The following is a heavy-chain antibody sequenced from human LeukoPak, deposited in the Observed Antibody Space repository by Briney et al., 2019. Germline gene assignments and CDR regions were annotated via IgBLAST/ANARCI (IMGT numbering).Heavy chain of an antibody. CDR3: ARHPPGPPAFDP. V-gene: IGHV4-59*08. CDR1: GGSISSYY. J-gene: IGHJ5*02. CDR2: IYYSGST. Sequence: SETLSLTCTVSGGSISSYYWSWIRQPLGKGLEWIGYIYYSGSTNYNPSLKSRVTISVDTSKNQFSLKLSSVTAADTAVYYCARHPPGPPAFDPWGQGTLVTVSS.